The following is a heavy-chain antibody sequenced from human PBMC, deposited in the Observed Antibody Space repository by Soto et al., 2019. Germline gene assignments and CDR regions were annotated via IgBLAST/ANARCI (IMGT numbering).Heavy chain of an antibody. D-gene: IGHD1-26*01. CDR3: ARDGSSIHLYYGLDV. CDR2: IWYDGSKK. J-gene: IGHJ6*02. V-gene: IGHV3-33*01. Sequence: QVELVESGGGVVPPGRSLRLSCEASGFSFNYYGMHWVRQAPGKGLEWVAVIWYDGSKKDYVDSVQGRFIVSRDNSRNTVYLQMNILRADDTAVYYCARDGSSIHLYYGLDVWGQGTMVTVSS. CDR1: GFSFNYYG.